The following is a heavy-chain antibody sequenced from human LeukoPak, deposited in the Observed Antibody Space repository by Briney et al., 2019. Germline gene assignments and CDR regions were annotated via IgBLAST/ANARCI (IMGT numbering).Heavy chain of an antibody. V-gene: IGHV1-24*01. CDR1: GYTLTELS. J-gene: IGHJ4*02. CDR3: AKDQEYSYGQPAGLYYFDY. CDR2: FDPEDGET. Sequence: VASVKVSCKVSGYTLTELSMHWVRQAPGKGLEWMGGFDPEDGETIYAQKFQGRVTMTEDTSTDTAYMELSSLRSEDTAVYYCAKDQEYSYGQPAGLYYFDYWGQGTLVTVSS. D-gene: IGHD5-18*01.